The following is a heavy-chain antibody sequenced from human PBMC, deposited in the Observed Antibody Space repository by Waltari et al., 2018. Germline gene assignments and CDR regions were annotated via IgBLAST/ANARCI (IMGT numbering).Heavy chain of an antibody. J-gene: IGHJ5*02. CDR3: AREEGYYYGSGSINWFDP. Sequence: QVQLVQSGAEVKKPGSSVKVSCKASGGTFSSYAISWVRQAPGQGLEWMGRIIPILGIENYAQKCQGRVTITADKSTSTAYMELSSLRSEDTAVYYCAREEGYYYGSGSINWFDPWGQGTLVTVSS. CDR2: IIPILGIE. CDR1: GGTFSSYA. V-gene: IGHV1-69*04. D-gene: IGHD3-10*01.